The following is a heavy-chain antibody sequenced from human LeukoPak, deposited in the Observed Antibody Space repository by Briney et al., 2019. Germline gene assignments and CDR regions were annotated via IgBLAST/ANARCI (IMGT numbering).Heavy chain of an antibody. Sequence: SETLSLTCAVYGGSFSGYYWSWIRQPPGKGLEWIGEINHSGSTNYNPSLKSRVTISVDTSKNQFSLKLSSVTAADTAVYYCASSPVGATDFWGQGTLVTVSS. D-gene: IGHD1-26*01. CDR3: ASSPVGATDF. J-gene: IGHJ4*02. CDR2: INHSGST. CDR1: GGSFSGYY. V-gene: IGHV4-34*01.